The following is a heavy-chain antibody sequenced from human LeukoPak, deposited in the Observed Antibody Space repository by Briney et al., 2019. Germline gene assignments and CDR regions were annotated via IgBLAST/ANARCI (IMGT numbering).Heavy chain of an antibody. D-gene: IGHD3-3*01. CDR2: ISAYNGNT. J-gene: IGHJ4*02. CDR3: ARGGRRPGFTIFGVVIDPFDY. V-gene: IGHV1-18*01. CDR1: GYTFTSYG. Sequence: GASVKVSCKASGYTFTSYGISWVRQAPGQGLEWMGWISAYNGNTNYAQKLQGRVTMTTDTSTSTAYMELRSLRSDDTAVCYCARGGRRPGFTIFGVVIDPFDYWGQGTLVTVSS.